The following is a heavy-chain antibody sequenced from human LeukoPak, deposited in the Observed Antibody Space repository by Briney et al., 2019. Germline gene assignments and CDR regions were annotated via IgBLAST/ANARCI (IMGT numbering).Heavy chain of an antibody. V-gene: IGHV3-23*01. CDR2: ISESAAAT. CDR3: ARTRDGYNILDW. CDR1: GFSFSTYS. Sequence: GGSLRLSCAASGFSFSTYSMTWVRQAPGKGLEWVSAISESAAATHYADSVKGRFTISRDNSKNTLYLQMNSLRAADTAIYYCARTRDGYNILDWWGQGTLVTVSS. J-gene: IGHJ4*02. D-gene: IGHD5-24*01.